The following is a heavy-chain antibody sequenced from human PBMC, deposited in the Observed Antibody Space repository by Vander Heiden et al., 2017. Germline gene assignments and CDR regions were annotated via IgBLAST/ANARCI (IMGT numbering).Heavy chain of an antibody. CDR3: ARGSTSGWFTHMDV. Sequence: EVQLVESGGGLVQPGGSLRLSCAGTGFAFRRYWMTWVRQVPGKGLEWVATIKQDGSEKYYVDSVKGRFTLSRDNAKSSLDLQMNGLRAEDTSVYYCARGSTSGWFTHMDVWGQGTTVTVSS. D-gene: IGHD6-13*01. CDR1: GFAFRRYW. V-gene: IGHV3-7*04. J-gene: IGHJ6*02. CDR2: IKQDGSEK.